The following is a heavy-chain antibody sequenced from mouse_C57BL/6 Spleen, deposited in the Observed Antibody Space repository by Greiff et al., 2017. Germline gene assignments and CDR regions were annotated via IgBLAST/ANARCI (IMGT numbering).Heavy chain of an antibody. CDR3: ARSQLGRRGYFDY. V-gene: IGHV14-3*01. CDR1: GFNIKNTY. D-gene: IGHD4-1*02. CDR2: IDPANGNT. Sequence: DVKLQESVAELVRPGASVKLSCTASGFNIKNTYMHWVKQRPEQGLEWIGRIDPANGNTKYAPKFQGKATITADTSSNTAYLQLSSLTSEDTAIYYCARSQLGRRGYFDYWGQGTTLTVSS. J-gene: IGHJ2*01.